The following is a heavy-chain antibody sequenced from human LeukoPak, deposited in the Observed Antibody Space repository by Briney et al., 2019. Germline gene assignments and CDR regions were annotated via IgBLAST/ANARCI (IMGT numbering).Heavy chain of an antibody. CDR1: GGPIRTNLYY. Sequence: PSETLSLTCAVSGGPIRTNLYYWGWIRQPPGQGLEWIGSIYHSGTTYYRPSLKSRVTISVDTSKNQFSLRLTSVTAADTAVYYCARSKGGSAYYALYNWFDPWGQGTLVTVSS. CDR3: ARSKGGSAYYALYNWFDP. V-gene: IGHV4-39*01. D-gene: IGHD1-26*01. J-gene: IGHJ5*02. CDR2: IYHSGTT.